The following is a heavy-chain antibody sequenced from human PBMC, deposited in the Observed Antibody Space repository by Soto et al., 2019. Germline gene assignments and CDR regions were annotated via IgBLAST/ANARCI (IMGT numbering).Heavy chain of an antibody. CDR1: GFIFSTFA. J-gene: IGHJ3*01. V-gene: IGHV3-23*01. CDR2: ISASGGNT. Sequence: EVQLLESGGGLVQPGGSLRLSCTGSGFIFSTFAMSWVRQAPGKGLEWLSAISASGGNTYYPDSVKGRFTNSRDISENTLYLQMSSLGGEATAVYHCAKEPTATVEGAFDLWGRGTMVTVSS. CDR3: AKEPTATVEGAFDL. D-gene: IGHD4-17*01.